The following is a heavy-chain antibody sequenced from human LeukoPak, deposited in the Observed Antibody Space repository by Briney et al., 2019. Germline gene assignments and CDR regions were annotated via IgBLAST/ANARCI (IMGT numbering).Heavy chain of an antibody. J-gene: IGHJ5*02. CDR3: ARGITILNWFDP. V-gene: IGHV4-61*02. CDR1: GGSISSGSYY. Sequence: SETLSLTCTVSGGSISSGSYYWSWIRQPAGKGLEWIGRIYTSGSTNYNPSLKSRVTISVDTPKNQFSLKLSSVTAADTAVYYCARGITILNWFDPWGQGTLVTVSS. CDR2: IYTSGST. D-gene: IGHD3-9*01.